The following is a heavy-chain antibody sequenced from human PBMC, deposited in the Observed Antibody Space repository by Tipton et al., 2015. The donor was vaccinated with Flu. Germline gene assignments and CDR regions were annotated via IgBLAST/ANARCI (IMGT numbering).Heavy chain of an antibody. CDR1: GGSMRSYY. CDR2: TYTSGTA. D-gene: IGHD3-10*01. Sequence: TLSLTCTVSGGSMRSYYWSWVRRPAGKGLEWVGRTYTSGTANYNPSLKSRVTMSIDTSNEQFSLKLRSVTAADTAVYYCARASGSGTYVIYDSWGQGTLVTVSS. J-gene: IGHJ4*02. CDR3: ARASGSGTYVIYDS. V-gene: IGHV4-4*07.